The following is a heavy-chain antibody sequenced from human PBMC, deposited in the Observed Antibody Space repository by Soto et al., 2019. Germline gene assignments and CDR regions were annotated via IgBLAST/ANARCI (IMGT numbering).Heavy chain of an antibody. Sequence: QVQLVQSGAEMQQPGASVRVSCKASGGTFSKYAFSWVRQDPGQGLEWLGGTIPMFGTPNYAQKFQGRVAISAVESTATVYMELSSLRSEDTAVYFCARPLRDRNYYYGMAVWGQGTTVTGSS. V-gene: IGHV1-69*01. D-gene: IGHD3-22*01. J-gene: IGHJ6*02. CDR1: GGTFSKYA. CDR2: TIPMFGTP. CDR3: ARPLRDRNYYYGMAV.